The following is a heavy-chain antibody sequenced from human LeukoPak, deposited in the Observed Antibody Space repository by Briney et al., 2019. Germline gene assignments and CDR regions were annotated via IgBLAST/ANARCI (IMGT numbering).Heavy chain of an antibody. Sequence: VASVKVSFKASGYTFTGYYMHWVRQAPAQGLEWMGWINPNSGGTNYAQKFQGRVTMTRDTSISTAYMELSRLRSDDTAVYYCARAPPAAMAGWFDPWGQGTLVTVSS. J-gene: IGHJ5*02. D-gene: IGHD2-2*01. CDR2: INPNSGGT. CDR1: GYTFTGYY. CDR3: ARAPPAAMAGWFDP. V-gene: IGHV1-2*02.